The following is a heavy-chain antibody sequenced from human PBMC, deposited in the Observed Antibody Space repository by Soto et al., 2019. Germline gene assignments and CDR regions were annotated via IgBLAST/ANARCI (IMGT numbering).Heavy chain of an antibody. Sequence: RGSLRLSCAASGFTFSSYAMSWVRQAPGKGLEWVSAISGSGGSTYYADSVKGRFTISRDNSKNTLYLQMNSLRAEDTAVYYCAKDQDCSSTSCSSIIDYWGQGTLVTVSS. D-gene: IGHD2-2*01. CDR1: GFTFSSYA. J-gene: IGHJ4*02. CDR2: ISGSGGST. V-gene: IGHV3-23*01. CDR3: AKDQDCSSTSCSSIIDY.